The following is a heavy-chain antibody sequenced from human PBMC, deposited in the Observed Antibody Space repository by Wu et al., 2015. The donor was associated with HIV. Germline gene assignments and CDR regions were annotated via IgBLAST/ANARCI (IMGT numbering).Heavy chain of an antibody. Sequence: QVQLEQSGGEMKKPGASVRVSCKASGYSFSDYGISWVRQAPGQGLEWMGWINIYNGDTKYAQKFQGRVIITADTSTKTVYMDLGSLTSDDTAIYYCARLFLVPSSYF. CDR2: INIYNGDT. D-gene: IGHD2/OR15-2a*01. CDR1: GYSFSDYG. V-gene: IGHV1-18*01. CDR3: ARLFLVPSSYF. J-gene: IGHJ4*01.